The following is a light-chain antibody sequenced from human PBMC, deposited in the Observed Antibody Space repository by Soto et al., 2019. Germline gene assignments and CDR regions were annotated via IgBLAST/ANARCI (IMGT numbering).Light chain of an antibody. CDR1: NSDVGTYNL. CDR3: CSYAGVTSVI. J-gene: IGLJ2*01. CDR2: EDI. V-gene: IGLV2-23*01. Sequence: QSALTQPASVSGSPGQSITISCTGTNSDVGTYNLVSWYQRHPGKAPTLIIYEDIKRPSGVSDRFSGSKSGDTASLTISGLQAEDEADYYCCSYAGVTSVIFGGGTKLTVL.